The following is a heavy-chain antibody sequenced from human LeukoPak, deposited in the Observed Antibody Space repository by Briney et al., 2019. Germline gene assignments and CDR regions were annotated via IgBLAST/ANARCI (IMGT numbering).Heavy chain of an antibody. D-gene: IGHD4-17*01. CDR2: IYHSGST. J-gene: IGHJ5*02. CDR3: ARDLVYGDYEKGLDP. CDR1: GYSISSGYY. Sequence: ETLSLTCTVSGYSISSGYYWAWIRQPPGKGLEWIGSIYHSGSTYYNPSLKSRVTISVDTSKNQFSLKLSSVTAADTAVYYCARDLVYGDYEKGLDPWGQGTLVTVSS. V-gene: IGHV4-38-2*02.